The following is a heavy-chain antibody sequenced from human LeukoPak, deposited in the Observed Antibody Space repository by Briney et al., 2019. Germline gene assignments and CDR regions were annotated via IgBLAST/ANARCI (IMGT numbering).Heavy chain of an antibody. V-gene: IGHV5-51*01. CDR1: GYSFTSYW. D-gene: IGHD5-18*01. CDR3: ARVNIGYSYGSYY. J-gene: IGHJ4*02. CDR2: IYPGDSDT. Sequence: GESLKISCKGSGYSFTSYWIGWARQMPGKSLEWMGIIYPGDSDTRYSPSFQGQVTISADKSISTAYQQWSSLKASDTAIYYCARVNIGYSYGSYYWGQGTLVTVSS.